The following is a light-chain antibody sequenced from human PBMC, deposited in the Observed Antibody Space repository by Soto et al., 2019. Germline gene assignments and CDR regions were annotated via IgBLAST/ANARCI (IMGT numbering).Light chain of an antibody. CDR2: DAS. J-gene: IGKJ1*01. V-gene: IGKV1-5*01. CDR3: QQYNSYSRT. Sequence: DIQMTQSPSTLSASVGDRVTITCRASQSISSWLAWYQQKPGDAPNLLIYDASSLESGVPSRFSGSGSGTEFTLTISSLQPDDFATYYCQQYNSYSRTFGQGTKVDIK. CDR1: QSISSW.